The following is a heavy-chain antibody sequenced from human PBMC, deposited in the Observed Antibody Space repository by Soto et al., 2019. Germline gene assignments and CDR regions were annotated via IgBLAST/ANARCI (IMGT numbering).Heavy chain of an antibody. CDR3: ARQADYNILTGYFYYFDY. Sequence: GESLKISCKSSGYSFTDYWIGWVRQMPGKGLEWMGIIYPGDSDARYSPSFQGQVTISVDTSINTAFLRWNSLTASDTAMYYCARQADYNILTGYFYYFDYWGQGSLVTVSS. D-gene: IGHD3-9*01. CDR2: IYPGDSDA. V-gene: IGHV5-51*01. CDR1: GYSFTDYW. J-gene: IGHJ4*02.